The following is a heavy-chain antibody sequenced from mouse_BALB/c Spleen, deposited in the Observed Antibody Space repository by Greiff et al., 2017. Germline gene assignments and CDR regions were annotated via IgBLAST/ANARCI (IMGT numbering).Heavy chain of an antibody. Sequence: EVKLVESGGGLVKPGGSLKLSCAASGFTFSSFAMSWVRQTPEKRLEWVASISSGGSTYYPDSVKGRFTISRDNARNILYLQMSSLRSEDTAMYYCARGRGNYEDYWGQGTTLTVSS. CDR3: ARGRGNYEDY. J-gene: IGHJ2*01. CDR2: ISSGGST. CDR1: GFTFSSFA. D-gene: IGHD2-1*01. V-gene: IGHV5-6-5*01.